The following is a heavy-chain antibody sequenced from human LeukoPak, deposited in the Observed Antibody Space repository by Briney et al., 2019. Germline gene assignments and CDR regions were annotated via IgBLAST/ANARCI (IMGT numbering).Heavy chain of an antibody. Sequence: GGSLRLSCAASGFTFSSYNMNWVRQAPGKGLEWVSYISSSGSTIYYADSVKGRFTISRDNAKNSLYLQMNSLRAEDTAVYYCARKISSSIGALGYWGQGTLVTVSS. D-gene: IGHD6-6*01. J-gene: IGHJ4*02. CDR3: ARKISSSIGALGY. CDR1: GFTFSSYN. CDR2: ISSSGSTI. V-gene: IGHV3-48*04.